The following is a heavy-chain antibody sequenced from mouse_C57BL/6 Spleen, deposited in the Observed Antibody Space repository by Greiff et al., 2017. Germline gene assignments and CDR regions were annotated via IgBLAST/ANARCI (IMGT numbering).Heavy chain of an antibody. CDR1: GFNIKDYY. V-gene: IGHV14-2*01. CDR2: LDPADGAT. Sequence: VQLQQSGAELVKPGASVKLSCTASGFNIKDYYMHWVKQRTEQGLEWIGRLDPADGATKYAPKFQGKATITADSSSNTAYLQLSSLTSEDTAVYYCARNYDYDDSYAMDYWGQGASVTVSS. CDR3: ARNYDYDDSYAMDY. J-gene: IGHJ4*01. D-gene: IGHD2-4*01.